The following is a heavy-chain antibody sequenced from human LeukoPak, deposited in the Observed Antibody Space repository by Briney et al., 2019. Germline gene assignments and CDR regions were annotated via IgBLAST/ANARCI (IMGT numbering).Heavy chain of an antibody. Sequence: QSGGSLRLSCAASGFTFRSSGMTWVRQAPGKGLEWVSTISGSGGSTFYADSVKGRFTISRDNSKNTLYLQMNSVTAGDTAVYYCAKDQWRISYWGRGALVSVSS. V-gene: IGHV3-23*01. CDR3: AKDQWRISY. D-gene: IGHD2-15*01. CDR2: ISGSGGST. J-gene: IGHJ4*02. CDR1: GFTFRSSG.